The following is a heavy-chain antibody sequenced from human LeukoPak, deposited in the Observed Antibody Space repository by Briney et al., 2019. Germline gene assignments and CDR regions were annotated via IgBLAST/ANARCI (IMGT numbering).Heavy chain of an antibody. CDR2: IIPILGIA. Sequence: SVKVSCKASGGTFSSYTISWVRQAPGQGLEWMGRIIPILGIANYAQKFQGRVTITADKSTSTAYMELSSLRSEDTAVYYCARDRCRSSSTSCYGGNWFDPWGQGTLVTVSS. CDR3: ARDRCRSSSTSCYGGNWFDP. J-gene: IGHJ5*02. V-gene: IGHV1-69*04. CDR1: GGTFSSYT. D-gene: IGHD2-2*01.